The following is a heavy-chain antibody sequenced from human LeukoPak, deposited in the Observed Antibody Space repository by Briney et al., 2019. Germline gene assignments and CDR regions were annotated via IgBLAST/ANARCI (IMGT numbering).Heavy chain of an antibody. J-gene: IGHJ4*02. V-gene: IGHV4-39*07. Sequence: SETLSLTCTVSGGSISSSSYYWGWIRQPPGKGLEWIGSIYYSGSTYYNPSLKSRVTISVDTSKNQFSLKLSSVTAADTAVYYCARGAEGATPNDYWGQGTLVTVSS. CDR3: ARGAEGATPNDY. CDR2: IYYSGST. CDR1: GGSISSSSYY. D-gene: IGHD1-26*01.